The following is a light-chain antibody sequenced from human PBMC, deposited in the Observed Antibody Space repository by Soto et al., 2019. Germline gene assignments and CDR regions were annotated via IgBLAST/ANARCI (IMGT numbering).Light chain of an antibody. Sequence: DVQMTQSPSSLSASVGDRVTITCRASQDINSYLAWYQQKPGNAPKSLIYAASSLQTGVPSRFRGSESGPDFTLTINNLQPEDSATYYCQQSNIYPLTFGGGTKVEIK. V-gene: IGKV1D-16*01. CDR1: QDINSY. CDR2: AAS. J-gene: IGKJ4*01. CDR3: QQSNIYPLT.